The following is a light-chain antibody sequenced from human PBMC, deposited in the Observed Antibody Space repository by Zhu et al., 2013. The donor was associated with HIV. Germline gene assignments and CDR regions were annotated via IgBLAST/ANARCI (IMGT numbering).Light chain of an antibody. CDR1: QSVSSNF. CDR2: DSS. V-gene: IGKV3D-20*02. CDR3: QHRYNWIT. J-gene: IGKJ5*01. Sequence: DIVLTQSPGTLSLSPGERATLSCRASQSVSSNFLAWYQQRPGQAPRLLIYDSSNRATGIPARFSGGGSGTDFTLTISSLEPEDFAVYYCQHRYNWITFGQGTRLEIK.